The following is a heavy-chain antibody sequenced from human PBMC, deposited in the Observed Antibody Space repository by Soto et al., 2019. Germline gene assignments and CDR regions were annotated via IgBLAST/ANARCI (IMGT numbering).Heavy chain of an antibody. V-gene: IGHV1-69*02. Sequence: QVQLVQSGAEVKKPGSSVKVSCKASGGTFSSYTISWVRQAPGQGLEWMGRIIPILGIANYAQKFQGRVTINADTSTRTAYMELSSLRSEDTAVEYCARGGLSSSWYFAPDYWGQGTLVTVSS. CDR3: ARGGLSSSWYFAPDY. CDR1: GGTFSSYT. CDR2: IIPILGIA. D-gene: IGHD6-13*01. J-gene: IGHJ4*02.